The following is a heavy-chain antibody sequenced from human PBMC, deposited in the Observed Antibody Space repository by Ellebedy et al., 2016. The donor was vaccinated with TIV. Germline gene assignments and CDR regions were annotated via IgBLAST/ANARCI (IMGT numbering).Heavy chain of an antibody. CDR3: VGNSNTPYCCMDA. CDR2: IKQDGGEK. V-gene: IGHV3-7*03. CDR1: GFTFSTYW. Sequence: GESLKISCAASGFTFSTYWMNWVRQAPGKGLEWVANIKQDGGEKYYVDSVKGRFTISRDNAKNSLYLQINGLQTEDTAVYYCVGNSNTPYCCMDAWGKGTTVTVSS. J-gene: IGHJ6*03. D-gene: IGHD4-23*01.